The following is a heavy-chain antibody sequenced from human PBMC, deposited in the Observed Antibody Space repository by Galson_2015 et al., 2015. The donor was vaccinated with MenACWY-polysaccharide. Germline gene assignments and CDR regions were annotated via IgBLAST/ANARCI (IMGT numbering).Heavy chain of an antibody. Sequence: SETLSLTCTVSHDSISSSYWSWIRQPADKGLEWIGRIHSSGSTTSNPSLRSRASLSVDTSKNQLSLTLNSVTAADTALYHCARRSLGNWYFDLWGRGTLVTVSS. CDR2: IHSSGST. CDR1: HDSISSSY. CDR3: ARRSLGNWYFDL. V-gene: IGHV4-4*07. D-gene: IGHD7-27*01. J-gene: IGHJ2*01.